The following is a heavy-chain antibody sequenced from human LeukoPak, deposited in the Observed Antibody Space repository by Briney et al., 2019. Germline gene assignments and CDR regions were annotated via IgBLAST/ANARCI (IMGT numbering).Heavy chain of an antibody. D-gene: IGHD3-22*01. CDR1: GFTFSSYS. CDR2: ISSSSSTI. V-gene: IGHV3-48*01. Sequence: GGSLRLSCAASGFTFSSYSMNWVRQAPGKGLEWVSYISSSSSTIYYADSVKGRFTISRDNAKNSLYLQMNSLRAEDTAVYYCARASYYYDSSGYYNWFDPWGQGTLVTVSS. J-gene: IGHJ5*02. CDR3: ARASYYYDSSGYYNWFDP.